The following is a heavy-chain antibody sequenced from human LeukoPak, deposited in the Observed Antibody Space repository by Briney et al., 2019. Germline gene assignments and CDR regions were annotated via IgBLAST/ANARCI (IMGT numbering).Heavy chain of an antibody. CDR1: GYTFTSYA. Sequence: ASVKVSCKASGYTFTSYAMNWVRQAPGQGLEWMGWINTNTGNPTYAQGFTGRFVFSLDTSVSTAYLQISSLKAEDTAVYYCARVWGTSHFWRDLLDYYYYGMDVWGQGTTVTVSS. D-gene: IGHD3-3*02. CDR3: ARVWGTSHFWRDLLDYYYYGMDV. CDR2: INTNTGNP. J-gene: IGHJ6*02. V-gene: IGHV7-4-1*02.